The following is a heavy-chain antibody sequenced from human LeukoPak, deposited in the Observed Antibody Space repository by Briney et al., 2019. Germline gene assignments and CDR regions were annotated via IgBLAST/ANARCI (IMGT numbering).Heavy chain of an antibody. CDR1: GFTFSSYA. D-gene: IGHD1-26*01. CDR3: AKSPTSGTYWEYYFDY. J-gene: IGHJ4*02. CDR2: ISYDGSNK. Sequence: GGSLRLSCAASGFTFSSYAMHWVRQAPGKGLEWVAVISYDGSNKYYADSVKGRFTISRDNSKNTLYLQMNSLRAEDTAVYYCAKSPTSGTYWEYYFDYWGQGTLVTVSS. V-gene: IGHV3-30-3*02.